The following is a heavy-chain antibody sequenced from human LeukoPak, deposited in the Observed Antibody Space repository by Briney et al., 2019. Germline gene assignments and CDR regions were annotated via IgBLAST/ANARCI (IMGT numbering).Heavy chain of an antibody. J-gene: IGHJ4*02. V-gene: IGHV3-30-3*01. CDR2: ISYDGSNK. D-gene: IGHD3-10*01. Sequence: GGSLRLSCAASGFTFSSYAMHWVRQAPGKGLEWVAVISYDGSNKYYADSVKGRFTISRDNSKNTLYLQMDSLRAEDTAVYYCAVIYGSGSYFVDSWGQGTLVTVSS. CDR1: GFTFSSYA. CDR3: AVIYGSGSYFVDS.